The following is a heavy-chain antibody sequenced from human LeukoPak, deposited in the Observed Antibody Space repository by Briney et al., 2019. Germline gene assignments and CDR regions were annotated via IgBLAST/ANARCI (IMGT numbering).Heavy chain of an antibody. CDR2: IKHTGGT. D-gene: IGHD2-8*01. CDR3: GRVWNGEIDY. V-gene: IGHV4-39*01. Sequence: AETLSLTCTVSGGSISSSSYYWSWIRQTPGKGLEWIAEIKHTGGTNYNPSLRSRVTISVETSRNQFSMNLSGVTAADTAIYYCGRVWNGEIDYWGQGTLVTVS. CDR1: GGSISSSSYY. J-gene: IGHJ4*02.